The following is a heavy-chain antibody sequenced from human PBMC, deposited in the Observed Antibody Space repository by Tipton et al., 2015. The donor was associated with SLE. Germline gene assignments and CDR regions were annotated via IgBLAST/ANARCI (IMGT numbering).Heavy chain of an antibody. CDR2: IFKIGSP. Sequence: LRLSCSVSGGSISSNDYYWGWIRQPPGKGLEWIGNIFKIGSPHYNPSLKSRVSLSVDTSKNQFSLKLSSVTAADTAVYFCARARNYFGSGLNWLDSWGQGTLVTVSS. CDR3: ARARNYFGSGLNWLDS. J-gene: IGHJ5*01. D-gene: IGHD3-10*01. CDR1: GGSISSNDYY. V-gene: IGHV4-39*07.